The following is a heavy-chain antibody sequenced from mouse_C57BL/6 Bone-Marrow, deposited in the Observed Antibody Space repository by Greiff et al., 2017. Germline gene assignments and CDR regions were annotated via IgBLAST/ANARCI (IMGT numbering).Heavy chain of an antibody. CDR3: ARRAQATDYAMDY. V-gene: IGHV1-50*01. D-gene: IGHD3-2*02. J-gene: IGHJ4*01. CDR2: IDPSDSYT. CDR1: GYTFTSYW. Sequence: QVQLQQPGAELVKPGASVTLSCKASGYTFTSYWMQWVKQRPGQGLEWIGEIDPSDSYTNYNQKFKGKATLTVDTSSSTAYMQLSSLTSEDSAVYYCARRAQATDYAMDYWGQGTSVTVSS.